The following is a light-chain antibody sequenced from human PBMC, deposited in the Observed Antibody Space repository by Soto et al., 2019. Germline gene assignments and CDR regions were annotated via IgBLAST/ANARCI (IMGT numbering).Light chain of an antibody. CDR3: SSYAGNNNNV. J-gene: IGLJ1*01. CDR1: SSDIGDYNY. Sequence: QSVLTQPPSASGSPGQSVTFSCTGTSSDIGDYNYVSWYQQHPGKAPKLVIYEVTKRPSGVPDRFSGSKSGNTASLTVSGLQADDEADYYCSSYAGNNNNVFGTGTKVTVL. CDR2: EVT. V-gene: IGLV2-8*01.